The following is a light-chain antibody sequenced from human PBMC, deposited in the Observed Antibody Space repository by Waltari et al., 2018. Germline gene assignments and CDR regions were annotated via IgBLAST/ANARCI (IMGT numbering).Light chain of an antibody. CDR1: QSVLFISDNKNY. J-gene: IGKJ2*01. V-gene: IGKV4-1*01. CDR3: QQYYIAQYT. CDR2: WAS. Sequence: DIVMTQSPDSLTVSLGERATINCKSSQSVLFISDNKNYLAWYQQKPGQPPKLLIYWASTRESGVPDRFSGSGSGTDFTLTISSLQAEDVAVYFCQQYYIAQYTFGQGTKLEIK.